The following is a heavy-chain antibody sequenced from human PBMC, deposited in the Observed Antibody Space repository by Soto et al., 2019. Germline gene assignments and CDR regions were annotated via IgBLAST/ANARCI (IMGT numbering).Heavy chain of an antibody. Sequence: WGSLRLSCAASGFTFSSYGMHWVRQAPGKGLEWVAVISYDGSNKYYADSVKGRFTISRDNSKNTLYLQMNSLRAEDTAVYYCAKSTEWLGTGAFDYWGQGTLVTVSS. D-gene: IGHD3-10*01. CDR1: GFTFSSYG. V-gene: IGHV3-30*18. J-gene: IGHJ4*02. CDR2: ISYDGSNK. CDR3: AKSTEWLGTGAFDY.